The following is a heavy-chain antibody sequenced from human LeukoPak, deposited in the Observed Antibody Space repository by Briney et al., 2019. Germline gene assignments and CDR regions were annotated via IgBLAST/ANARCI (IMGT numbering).Heavy chain of an antibody. D-gene: IGHD3-10*01. CDR1: GYNFISYY. J-gene: IGHJ5*02. CDR2: INPSGGST. V-gene: IGHV1-46*01. CDR3: AKDREGSGSYWFDP. Sequence: GASVKVSCKASGYNFISYYMHWVRQAPGQGLEWMGIINPSGGSTSYAQKFQDRVTMTRDTSTSTVYMELSSLKSEDTAVYYCAKDREGSGSYWFDPWGQGTLVTVSS.